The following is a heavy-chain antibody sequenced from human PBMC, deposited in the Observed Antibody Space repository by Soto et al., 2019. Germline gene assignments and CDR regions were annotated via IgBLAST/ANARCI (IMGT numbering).Heavy chain of an antibody. Sequence: SETLSLTCTVSGGSMRNYFWTWIRQPPGKGLEWIGYIHYSGTTSFFPSYNPSLRSRVTISEDTSKNQFSLKLLSVTTADTAVYFCAAGEASSRNLAPYYLDFWGQGTPVTSPQ. J-gene: IGHJ4*02. CDR1: GGSMRNYF. CDR2: IHYSGTT. D-gene: IGHD6-13*01. V-gene: IGHV4-59*01. CDR3: AAGEASSRNLAPYYLDF.